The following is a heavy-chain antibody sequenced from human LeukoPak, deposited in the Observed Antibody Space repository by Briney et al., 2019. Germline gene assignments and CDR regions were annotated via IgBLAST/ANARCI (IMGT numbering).Heavy chain of an antibody. CDR2: ISGSGGST. J-gene: IGHJ4*02. D-gene: IGHD6-19*01. CDR3: AKDGPDSSGWYFYQGFDY. CDR1: GFTFSSYA. V-gene: IGHV3-23*01. Sequence: PGGSLRLSCAASGFTFSSYAMSWVRQAPGKGLEWVSAISGSGGSTYYADSVKGRFTISRDNSKNTLYLQMNSLRAEDTAVYYCAKDGPDSSGWYFYQGFDYWGQGTLVTVSS.